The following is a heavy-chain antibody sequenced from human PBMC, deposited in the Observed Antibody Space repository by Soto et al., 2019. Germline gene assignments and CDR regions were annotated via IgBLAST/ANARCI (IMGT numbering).Heavy chain of an antibody. CDR3: ARDFIAARVGYYYYYMDV. V-gene: IGHV3-21*01. D-gene: IGHD6-13*01. CDR1: GFTFSSYS. CDR2: ISSSSSYI. J-gene: IGHJ6*03. Sequence: GGSLRLSCAASGFTFSSYSMNWVRQAPGKGLEWVSSISSSSSYIYYADSVKGRFTISRDNAKNSLYLQMNSLRAEDTAVYYCARDFIAARVGYYYYYMDVWGKGTTVTVSS.